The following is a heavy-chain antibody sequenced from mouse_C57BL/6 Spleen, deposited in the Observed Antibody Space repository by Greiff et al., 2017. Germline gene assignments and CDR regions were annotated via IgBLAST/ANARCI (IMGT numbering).Heavy chain of an antibody. Sequence: QVQLQQPGAELVMPGASVKLSCKASGYTFTSYWMHWVKQRPGQGLEWIGEIDPSDSSTNYNQKFKGKSTLTVDKSSSTAYMQLSSLTSEDSAVYYCARVRLVDNYYGSSYDFDYWGQGTTLTVSS. CDR2: IDPSDSST. CDR3: ARVRLVDNYYGSSYDFDY. CDR1: GYTFTSYW. J-gene: IGHJ2*01. D-gene: IGHD1-1*01. V-gene: IGHV1-69*01.